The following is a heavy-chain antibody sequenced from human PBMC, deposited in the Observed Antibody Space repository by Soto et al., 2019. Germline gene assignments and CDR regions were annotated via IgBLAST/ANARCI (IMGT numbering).Heavy chain of an antibody. Sequence: NPSETLSLTCAVYGGSSSGWYWTWIRQSPVKGLEWIGEISSGITNYNPSLKSRVTISADTSKNQFSLKLSSVTAADTAVYYCARGPYSRGVGATNPSHWGQGTPVT. J-gene: IGHJ4*02. CDR1: GGSSSGWY. CDR3: ARGPYSRGVGATNPSH. D-gene: IGHD1-26*01. V-gene: IGHV4-34*01. CDR2: ISSGIT.